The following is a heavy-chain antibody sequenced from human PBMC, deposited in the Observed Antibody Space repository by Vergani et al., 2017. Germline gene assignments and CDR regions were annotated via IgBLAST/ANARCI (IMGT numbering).Heavy chain of an antibody. Sequence: QVQLVQSGAEVKKPGASVKVSCKASGYTFTSYGISWVRQAPGQGLEWMGWISAYNGNTNYAQKLQGRVTMTTDTSTSTAYMALRSLRSDDTAVYYCARDPDIVVVPAAPYYYYYYGMDVWGQGTTVTVSS. J-gene: IGHJ6*02. CDR2: ISAYNGNT. CDR3: ARDPDIVVVPAAPYYYYYYGMDV. CDR1: GYTFTSYG. D-gene: IGHD2-2*01. V-gene: IGHV1-18*04.